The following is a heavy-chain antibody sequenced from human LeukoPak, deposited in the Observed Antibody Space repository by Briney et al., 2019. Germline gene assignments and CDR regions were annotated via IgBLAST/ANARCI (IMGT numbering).Heavy chain of an antibody. CDR3: ASAPGFHHLPFFDY. CDR1: GFTFNSYS. V-gene: IGHV3-53*01. J-gene: IGHJ4*02. Sequence: GGSLRLSCAASGFTFNSYSMNWVRQAPGKGLEWVSVIYSGGSTYYADSVKGRFTISRDNSKNTLYLQMNSLRAEDTAVYYCASAPGFHHLPFFDYWGQGTLVTVSS. CDR2: IYSGGST. D-gene: IGHD3-9*01.